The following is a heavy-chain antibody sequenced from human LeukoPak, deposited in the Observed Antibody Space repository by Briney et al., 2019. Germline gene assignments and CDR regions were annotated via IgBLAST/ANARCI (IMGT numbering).Heavy chain of an antibody. CDR3: ARVKGSGSYYGQDYGMDV. J-gene: IGHJ6*02. D-gene: IGHD3-10*01. V-gene: IGHV4-59*01. CDR1: GGSISSYY. Sequence: PSETLSLTCTVSGGSISSYYWSWIRQPPGKGLEWIGRIYYSGSTNYNPSLKSRVTISVDTSKNQFSLKLSSVTAADTAVYYCARVKGSGSYYGQDYGMDVWGQGTTVTVSS. CDR2: IYYSGST.